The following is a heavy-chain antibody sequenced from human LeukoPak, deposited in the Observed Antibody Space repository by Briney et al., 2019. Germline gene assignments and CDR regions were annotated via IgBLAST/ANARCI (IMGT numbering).Heavy chain of an antibody. CDR1: KFIFSKFW. CDR2: IKEDGSES. CDR3: ARGDVWSGDH. J-gene: IGHJ4*02. Sequence: GGSLRLSCAASKFIFSKFWMTWFRQAPGKGLEWVANIKEDGSESHYVDSVKGRFTISRDNAKNSLYLQMNSLRAEDTAVYYCARGDVWSGDHWGQGTQVTVSS. V-gene: IGHV3-7*01. D-gene: IGHD3-3*01.